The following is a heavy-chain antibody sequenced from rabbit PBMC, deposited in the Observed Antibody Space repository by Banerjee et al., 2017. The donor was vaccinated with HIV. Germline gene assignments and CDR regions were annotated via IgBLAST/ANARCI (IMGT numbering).Heavy chain of an antibody. Sequence: QSLEESGGDLAKPGASLTLTCTASGFSFSSSYYMCWVRQAPGKGLEWIACIYHGDGSTYYASWAKGRFTISKTSSTTVTLQMTSLTAADTATYFCARSYTKSSGGGMDLWGPGTLVTVS. J-gene: IGHJ6*01. CDR3: ARSYTKSSGGGMDL. CDR2: IYHGDGST. V-gene: IGHV1S40*01. D-gene: IGHD1-1*01. CDR1: GFSFSSSYY.